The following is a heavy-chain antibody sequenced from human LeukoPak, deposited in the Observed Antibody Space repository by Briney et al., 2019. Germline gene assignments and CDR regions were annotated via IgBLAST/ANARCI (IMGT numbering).Heavy chain of an antibody. V-gene: IGHV3-48*04. J-gene: IGHJ6*02. CDR3: ARDAPYYDSSVYYYYSMDV. Sequence: GGSLRLSCAASGFTFSSYSMNWVRQAPGKGLEWVSYISSSSSTIYYADSVKGRFTISRDNAKNSLYLQMNSLRAEDTAVYYCARDAPYYDSSVYYYYSMDVWGQGTTVTVSS. CDR2: ISSSSSTI. D-gene: IGHD3-22*01. CDR1: GFTFSSYS.